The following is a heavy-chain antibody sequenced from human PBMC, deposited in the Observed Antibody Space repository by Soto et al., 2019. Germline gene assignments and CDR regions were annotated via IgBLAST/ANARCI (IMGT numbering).Heavy chain of an antibody. CDR1: GFTFSSYG. CDR3: AKENRNNWNDPFDY. Sequence: GGSLRLSCAASGFTFSSYGMHWVRQAPGKGLEWVAVISYDGSNKYYADSVKGRFTISRDNSKNTLYLQMNSLRAEDTAVYYCAKENRNNWNDPFDYWGQGTLVTVSS. D-gene: IGHD1-20*01. CDR2: ISYDGSNK. J-gene: IGHJ4*02. V-gene: IGHV3-30*18.